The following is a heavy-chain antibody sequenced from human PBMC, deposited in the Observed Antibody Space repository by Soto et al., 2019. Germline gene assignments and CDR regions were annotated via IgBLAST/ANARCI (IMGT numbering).Heavy chain of an antibody. CDR2: ISAYNGNT. V-gene: IGHV1-18*04. J-gene: IGHJ5*02. D-gene: IGHD1-1*01. CDR1: GYTFTSYG. CDR3: ARDPRHHGNGGNWFDP. Sequence: ASVKVSCKASGYTFTSYGISWVRQAPGQGLEWMGWISAYNGNTNYAQKLQGRVTMTTDTSTSTAYMELRSLRSDDTAVYYCARDPRHHGNGGNWFDPWGQGTLVTVSS.